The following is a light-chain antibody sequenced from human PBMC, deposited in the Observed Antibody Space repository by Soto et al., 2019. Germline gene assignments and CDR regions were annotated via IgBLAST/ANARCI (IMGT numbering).Light chain of an antibody. CDR3: SSYAGSNNYV. CDR1: SSDVGGYNF. V-gene: IGLV2-14*01. Sequence: QSALTQPASVSGSPGQSITISCTGTSSDVGGYNFVSWYQQHPGKAPKLMIYEVSNRPSGVSNRFSGSKSGNTASLTISGLQAEDEAAYYCSSYAGSNNYVFGTGTKLTVL. J-gene: IGLJ1*01. CDR2: EVS.